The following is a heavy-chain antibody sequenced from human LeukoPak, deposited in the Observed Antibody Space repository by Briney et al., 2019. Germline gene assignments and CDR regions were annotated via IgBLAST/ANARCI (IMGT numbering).Heavy chain of an antibody. Sequence: ASVKVSCKASGYTFTTYGITWVRPAPGQGLEWMGWINPYNDNTNYTQKLQGRVTMTTDTSTSTAYMELRSLRSDDTAVYYCARGAELWFGELLYNWFDPWGQGTLVTVSS. D-gene: IGHD3-10*01. CDR2: INPYNDNT. CDR3: ARGAELWFGELLYNWFDP. CDR1: GYTFTTYG. V-gene: IGHV1-18*01. J-gene: IGHJ5*02.